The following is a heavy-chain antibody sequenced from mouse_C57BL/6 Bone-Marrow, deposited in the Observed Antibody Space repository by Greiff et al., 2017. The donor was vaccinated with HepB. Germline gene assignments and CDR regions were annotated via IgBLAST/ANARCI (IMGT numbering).Heavy chain of an antibody. CDR2: ISSGSSTI. CDR3: AGDCYWYFDV. CDR1: GFTFSDYG. Sequence: EVKLVESGGGLVKPGGSLKLSCAASGFTFSDYGMHWVRQAPEKGLEWVAYISSGSSTIYYADTVKGRFTISRDNAKNTLFLQMTSLRSEDTAMYYCAGDCYWYFDVWGTGTTVTVSS. V-gene: IGHV5-17*01. D-gene: IGHD2-13*01. J-gene: IGHJ1*03.